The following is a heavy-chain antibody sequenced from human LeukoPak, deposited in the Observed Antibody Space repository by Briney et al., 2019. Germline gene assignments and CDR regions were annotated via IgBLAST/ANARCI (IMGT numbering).Heavy chain of an antibody. CDR1: GGSFSGYY. D-gene: IGHD3-22*01. V-gene: IGHV4-4*07. CDR2: IYTSGST. J-gene: IGHJ3*02. Sequence: SETLSLTCAVYGGSFSGYYWSWIRQPAGKGLEWIGRIYTSGSTNYNPSLKSRVTMSVDTSKNQFSLKLSSVTAADTAVYYCARDVVYDAFDIWGQGTMVTVSS. CDR3: ARDVVYDAFDI.